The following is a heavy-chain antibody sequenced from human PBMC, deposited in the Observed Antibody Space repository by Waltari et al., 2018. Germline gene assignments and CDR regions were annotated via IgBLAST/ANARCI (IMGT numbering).Heavy chain of an antibody. Sequence: EVQLVDSGGGLVKPGGSLSLSCAASGFTFSGNWMSWVRQGPGRGLELLANIKPDGSQQYYVDSVRGRFSISRDNAKNSLYLQLNSLRAEDTAIYYCARDFNWGWDFWGQGTLVTVSS. J-gene: IGHJ4*02. CDR2: IKPDGSQQ. CDR1: GFTFSGNW. D-gene: IGHD7-27*01. V-gene: IGHV3-7*03. CDR3: ARDFNWGWDF.